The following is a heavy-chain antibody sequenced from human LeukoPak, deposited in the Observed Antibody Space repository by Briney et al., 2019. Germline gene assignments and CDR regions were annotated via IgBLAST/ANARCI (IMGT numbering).Heavy chain of an antibody. J-gene: IGHJ6*03. Sequence: SETLSLTCTVSGGSISGYYWGWIRQPPGKGLEWIGSIYYSGSTYYNPSLKSRVTISVDTSRNQFSLKLSSVTAADTTVYYCARAPERWYSYGSYTYYYMDVWGKGTTVTVSS. CDR1: GGSISGYY. CDR3: ARAPERWYSYGSYTYYYMDV. V-gene: IGHV4-39*07. D-gene: IGHD5-18*01. CDR2: IYYSGST.